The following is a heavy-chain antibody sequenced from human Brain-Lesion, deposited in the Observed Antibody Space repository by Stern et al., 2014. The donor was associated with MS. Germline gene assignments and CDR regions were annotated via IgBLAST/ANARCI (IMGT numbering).Heavy chain of an antibody. Sequence: QVQLVQSGGGVVKPGRSRRLSCAASGFTFSSYDLHWVRQGPGKGLEWVAYISYDGSNKYYADSVKGRFTISRDNSKNTLFLQMNSLRTEDTAVYYCAKNPGGFTIDWGQGTLVTVSS. CDR3: AKNPGGFTID. CDR2: ISYDGSNK. CDR1: GFTFSSYD. V-gene: IGHV3-30*18. D-gene: IGHD3-3*01. J-gene: IGHJ4*02.